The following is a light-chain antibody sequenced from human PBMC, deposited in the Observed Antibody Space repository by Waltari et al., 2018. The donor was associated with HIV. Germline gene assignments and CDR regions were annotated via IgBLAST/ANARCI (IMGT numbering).Light chain of an antibody. Sequence: IVLTQSPGTLSLSPGERATLSCRASQSVSSSYLAWYKQKPGPAPRLLIYGASSRATGIPDRFSGSGSGTDFTLTISRLGPEDFAVYDCQQYGSSPITFGPGTKVDIK. CDR2: GAS. V-gene: IGKV3-20*01. J-gene: IGKJ3*01. CDR1: QSVSSSY. CDR3: QQYGSSPIT.